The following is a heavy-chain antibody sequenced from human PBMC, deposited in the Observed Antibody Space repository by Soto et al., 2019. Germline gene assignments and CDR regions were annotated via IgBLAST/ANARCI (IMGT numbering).Heavy chain of an antibody. CDR2: INPTGSMT. CDR1: GYSFITSYH. J-gene: IGHJ3*02. Sequence: QVQLVQSGAEVKKPGASVKVSCKASGYSFITSYHMHWVRQAPGQGLEWMGIINPTGSMTRYSQKFQGRLTMTRDTSTATDYMELSKLTSEDTAVYFCARDTGYDHDAFDIWGQGTRVTVSS. V-gene: IGHV1-46*01. D-gene: IGHD5-12*01. CDR3: ARDTGYDHDAFDI.